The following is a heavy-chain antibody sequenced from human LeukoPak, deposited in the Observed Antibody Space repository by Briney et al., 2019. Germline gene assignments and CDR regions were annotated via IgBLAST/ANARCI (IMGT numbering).Heavy chain of an antibody. J-gene: IGHJ4*02. D-gene: IGHD1-26*01. CDR3: TRDLVGATSDF. CDR1: GYSFTSYW. CDR2: INIDGTKT. V-gene: IGHV3-74*01. Sequence: GESLKISCKGSGYSFTSYWIGWVRQAPGKGLVWVARINIDGTKTYYADSVKGRFTISRDNVGNTVYLQMNSLTAEDTAFYYCTRDLVGATSDFWGQGTLVTVSS.